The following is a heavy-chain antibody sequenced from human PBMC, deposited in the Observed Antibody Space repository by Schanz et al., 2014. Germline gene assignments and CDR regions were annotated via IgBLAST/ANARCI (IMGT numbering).Heavy chain of an antibody. D-gene: IGHD1-26*01. J-gene: IGHJ4*02. CDR3: ARDRDQWDGNFCDF. Sequence: QVQLVQSGSELKKPGASVKVSCKASGYSFSAYYIHWMRQAPGQGLEWMGWINGYNAHTNYAQKFQGRVTMTTDTSTSTVYMELRSLRSDDTAVYYCARDRDQWDGNFCDFWGQGTLVTVSS. V-gene: IGHV1-18*04. CDR2: INGYNAHT. CDR1: GYSFSAYY.